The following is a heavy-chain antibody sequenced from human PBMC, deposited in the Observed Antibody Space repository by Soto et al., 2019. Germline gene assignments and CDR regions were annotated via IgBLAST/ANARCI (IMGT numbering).Heavy chain of an antibody. D-gene: IGHD3-10*01. CDR1: GGSFSGYY. J-gene: IGHJ6*03. V-gene: IGHV4-34*01. CDR3: ARGRSVLWFGELSPKRDYMDV. CDR2: INHSGST. Sequence: QVQLQQWGAGLLKPSETLSLTCAVYGGSFSGYYWSWIRQPPGKGLEWIGEINHSGSTNYNPSLKRRVTISVDTSKNQFSLKLSSVTAADTAVYYCARGRSVLWFGELSPKRDYMDVWGKGTTVTVSS.